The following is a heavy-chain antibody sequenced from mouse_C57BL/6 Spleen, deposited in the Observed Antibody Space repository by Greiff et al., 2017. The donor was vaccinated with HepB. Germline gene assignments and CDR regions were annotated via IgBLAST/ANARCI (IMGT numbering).Heavy chain of an antibody. CDR2: INPNYGTT. D-gene: IGHD2-5*01. CDR3: ARSFYYSNYENAMDY. V-gene: IGHV1-39*01. Sequence: EVKLMESGPELVKPGASVKISCKASGYSFTNYNMNWVKQSNGKSLEWIGVINPNYGTTSYNQKFKGKATLTVDQSSSTAYMQLNSLTSEDSAVYYCARSFYYSNYENAMDYWGQGTSVTVSS. CDR1: GYSFTNYN. J-gene: IGHJ4*01.